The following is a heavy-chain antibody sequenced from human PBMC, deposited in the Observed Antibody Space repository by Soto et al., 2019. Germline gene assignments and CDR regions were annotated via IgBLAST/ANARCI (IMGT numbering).Heavy chain of an antibody. CDR2: INAGNGNT. CDR3: ARVSGCSSTSCYLAYGMDV. CDR1: GYTFTGYA. V-gene: IGHV1-3*01. J-gene: IGHJ6*02. Sequence: GASVKVSCKASGYTFTGYAMHWVRQAPGQRLEWMGWINAGNGNTKYSQKFQGRVTITRDTSASTAYMELSSLRSEDTAVYYCARVSGCSSTSCYLAYGMDVWGQGTTVNVSS. D-gene: IGHD2-2*01.